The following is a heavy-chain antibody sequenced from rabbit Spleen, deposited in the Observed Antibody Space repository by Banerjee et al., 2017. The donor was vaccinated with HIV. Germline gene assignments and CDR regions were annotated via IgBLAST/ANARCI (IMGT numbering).Heavy chain of an antibody. V-gene: IGHV1S40*01. CDR3: ARDTGSSFSTYGMDL. CDR1: GFSSSSVYW. J-gene: IGHJ6*01. CDR2: IYAGSSGNT. D-gene: IGHD8-1*01. Sequence: QSLEESGGDLVKPGASLTLTCTASGFSSSSVYWIYWVRQAPGKGLEWIACIYAGSSGNTYSATWAKGRFTISKTSSTTVTLQMTSLTVADTATYFCARDTGSSFSTYGMDLWGQGTLVTVS.